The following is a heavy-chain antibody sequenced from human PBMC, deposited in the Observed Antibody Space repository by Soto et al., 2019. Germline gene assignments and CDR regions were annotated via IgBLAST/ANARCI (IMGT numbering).Heavy chain of an antibody. CDR2: ISAYNGNT. D-gene: IGHD2-2*02. V-gene: IGHV1-18*01. CDR1: GYTFTSYG. J-gene: IGHJ6*02. CDR3: ARDLDCSSTSCYKGEGYYYYYYGMDV. Sequence: ASVKVSCKASGYTFTSYGISWVRQAPGQGLEWMGWISAYNGNTNYAQKLQGGVTMTTDTSTSTAYMELRSLRSDDTAVYYCARDLDCSSTSCYKGEGYYYYYYGMDVWGQGTTVTVSS.